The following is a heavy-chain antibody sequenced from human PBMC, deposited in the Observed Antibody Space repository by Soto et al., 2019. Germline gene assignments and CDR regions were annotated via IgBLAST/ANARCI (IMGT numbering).Heavy chain of an antibody. J-gene: IGHJ6*02. CDR1: GFTFSNAW. CDR3: TTGLGYCSGGSCYYYYYGMDV. V-gene: IGHV3-15*07. Sequence: GGSLRLSCAASGFTFSNAWMNWVRQAPGKGLEWVGRIKSKTDGGTTDYAAPVKGRFTISRDDSKNTLYLQMNSLKTEDTAVYYCTTGLGYCSGGSCYYYYYGMDVWGQGTTVTVSS. D-gene: IGHD2-15*01. CDR2: IKSKTDGGTT.